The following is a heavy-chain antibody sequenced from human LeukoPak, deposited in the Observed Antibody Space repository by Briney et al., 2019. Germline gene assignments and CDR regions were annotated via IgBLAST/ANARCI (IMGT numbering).Heavy chain of an antibody. Sequence: GSLRLSCTASGFTFGDYAMSWVRQAPGKGLEWVGFIRSKAYGGTTEYAASVKGRFTISRDDSKSIAYLQMNSLKTEDTAVYYCTRVAWLLYFKVKSSYFDYWGQGTLVTVSS. CDR1: GFTFGDYA. CDR2: IRSKAYGGTT. CDR3: TRVAWLLYFKVKSSYFDY. D-gene: IGHD3-9*01. V-gene: IGHV3-49*04. J-gene: IGHJ4*02.